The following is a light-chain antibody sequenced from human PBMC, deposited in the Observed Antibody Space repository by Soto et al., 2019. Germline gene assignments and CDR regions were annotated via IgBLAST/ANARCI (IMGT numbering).Light chain of an antibody. Sequence: QSALTQPASASGSPGQSITISCTGTSSDVGGYNYISWYQQHPGKVPKLLIYEVNNRPSGVSNRFYGSKSGNTASLTISGLQAEDEADYYCSSFTTSSTRIFGGGTKLTVL. CDR1: SSDVGGYNY. CDR2: EVN. J-gene: IGLJ2*01. CDR3: SSFTTSSTRI. V-gene: IGLV2-14*01.